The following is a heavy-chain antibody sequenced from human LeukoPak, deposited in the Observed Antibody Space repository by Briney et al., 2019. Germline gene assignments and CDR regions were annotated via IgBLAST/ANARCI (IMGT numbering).Heavy chain of an antibody. D-gene: IGHD2-21*01. Sequence: GGSLRLSCVVSGFSLSSFAMNWVRQAPGKGLECISHIESTGGTYHVDSVKGRFTISRDSAENSLYLQMNSLRAEDTAVYYCARDRWGFPDSWGQGTLVTVSS. V-gene: IGHV3-48*03. CDR1: GFSLSSFA. J-gene: IGHJ4*02. CDR3: ARDRWGFPDS. CDR2: IESTGGT.